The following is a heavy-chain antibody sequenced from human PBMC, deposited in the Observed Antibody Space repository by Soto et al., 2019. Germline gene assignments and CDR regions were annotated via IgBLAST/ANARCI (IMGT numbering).Heavy chain of an antibody. CDR2: IIPTSGTA. Sequence: ASVKVSCKASGGTFSSDAFSWVRQAPGQGLEWTGGIIPTSGTANYAQKFQGRATITADESTSTAYMELSSLTSEDTAVYFCARGQGYCSGGICYYYYYGMDVWGQGTTVTVSS. D-gene: IGHD2-15*01. CDR1: GGTFSSDA. V-gene: IGHV1-69*13. CDR3: ARGQGYCSGGICYYYYYGMDV. J-gene: IGHJ6*02.